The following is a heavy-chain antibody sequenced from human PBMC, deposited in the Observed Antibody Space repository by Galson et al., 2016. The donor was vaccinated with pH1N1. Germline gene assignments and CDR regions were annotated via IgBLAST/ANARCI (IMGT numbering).Heavy chain of an antibody. Sequence: SVKVSCKASGYSFNVYYMHWVRQAPGQGLEWMGWIAPDSGATSYAQQFQGRVPMPRDTSINRVDMELSSLRADDTAVYYCARGSEERVGGARYNYYYMDVWGKGTTVTVSS. CDR2: IAPDSGAT. V-gene: IGHV1-2*02. CDR3: ARGSEERVGGARYNYYYMDV. CDR1: GYSFNVYY. J-gene: IGHJ6*03. D-gene: IGHD1-26*01.